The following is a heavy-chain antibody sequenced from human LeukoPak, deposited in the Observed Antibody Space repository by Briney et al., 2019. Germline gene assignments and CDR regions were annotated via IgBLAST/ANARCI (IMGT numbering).Heavy chain of an antibody. J-gene: IGHJ6*04. V-gene: IGHV1-69*01. CDR3: ARALIVVVPAAPLEYYYYGMDV. CDR1: GGTFSSYA. Sequence: ASVKVSCKASGGTFSSYAMNGVRQAPGQGREWMGGIIPIFCTANYAQKFQGRVTITADESTSTAYMELSSLRSEDTAVYYCARALIVVVPAAPLEYYYYGMDVWGKGTTVTVSS. CDR2: IIPIFCTA. D-gene: IGHD2-2*01.